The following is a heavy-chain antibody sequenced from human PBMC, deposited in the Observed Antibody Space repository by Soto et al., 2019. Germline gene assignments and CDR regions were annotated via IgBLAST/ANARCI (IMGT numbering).Heavy chain of an antibody. CDR1: GFTVSSNH. J-gene: IGHJ3*02. Sequence: EVQVVESGGGLVQPGGSLRLSCAASGFTVSSNHMSWVRLAPGKGLEWVSVFYSGGSTYYADSVKGRFTISRDNSKNTLFLQMNSLRAEDTAVYHCARDLGILAFDIWGQGTMVTVSS. CDR3: ARDLGILAFDI. V-gene: IGHV3-66*01. D-gene: IGHD7-27*01. CDR2: FYSGGST.